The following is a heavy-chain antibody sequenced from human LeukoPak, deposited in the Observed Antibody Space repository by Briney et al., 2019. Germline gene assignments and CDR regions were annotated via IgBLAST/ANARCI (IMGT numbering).Heavy chain of an antibody. D-gene: IGHD3-10*01. Sequence: SETLSLTCAVSGGSISGYYWNWIRQPPGKGLEWIAYIYYGGSTNYNPSLKSRLTISVDASKNQFSLKLTSVTAADTAVYYCARAYYYGSGSYGLDYWGQGTLVTVSS. V-gene: IGHV4-59*01. CDR1: GGSISGYY. CDR2: IYYGGST. J-gene: IGHJ4*02. CDR3: ARAYYYGSGSYGLDY.